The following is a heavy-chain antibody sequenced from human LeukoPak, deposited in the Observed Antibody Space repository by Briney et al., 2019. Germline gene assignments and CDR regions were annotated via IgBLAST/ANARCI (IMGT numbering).Heavy chain of an antibody. D-gene: IGHD4-17*01. CDR1: GGSISSYY. CDR3: ARYYGDYVGLIDY. V-gene: IGHV4-59*01. Sequence: SETLSLTCTVSGGSISSYYWSWIRQPPGKGLEWIGYIYYSGSTNYNPSLKSRVTISVDTSKNQFSLKPSSVTAADTAVYYCARYYGDYVGLIDYWGQGTLVTVSS. CDR2: IYYSGST. J-gene: IGHJ4*02.